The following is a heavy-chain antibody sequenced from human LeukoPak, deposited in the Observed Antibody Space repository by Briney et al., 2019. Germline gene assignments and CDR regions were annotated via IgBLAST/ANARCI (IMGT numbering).Heavy chain of an antibody. J-gene: IGHJ5*02. CDR2: IIPIFGTA. CDR3: ARDHPIRYLGFDP. Sequence: SVKVSCKASAYTFTKYAISWVRQAPGQGLEWMGGIIPIFGTANYAQKFQGRVTITADESTSTAYMELSSLRSEDTAVHYCARDHPIRYLGFDPWGQGTLVTVSS. V-gene: IGHV1-69*13. D-gene: IGHD3-9*01. CDR1: AYTFTKYA.